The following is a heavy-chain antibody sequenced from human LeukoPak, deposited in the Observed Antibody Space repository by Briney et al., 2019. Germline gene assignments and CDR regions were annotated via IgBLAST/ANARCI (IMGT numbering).Heavy chain of an antibody. CDR1: GFTFSSYW. Sequence: GGSLRLSCAASGFTFSSYWMSWVRQAPGKGLEWVANIKQDGSEKYYVDSVKGRFTISRDNAKNTLYLQMNSLRAEDTAVYYCAKDRLPGTYYYDSSGYYGGAFDPWGQGTLVTVSS. J-gene: IGHJ5*02. CDR2: IKQDGSEK. V-gene: IGHV3-7*03. CDR3: AKDRLPGTYYYDSSGYYGGAFDP. D-gene: IGHD3-22*01.